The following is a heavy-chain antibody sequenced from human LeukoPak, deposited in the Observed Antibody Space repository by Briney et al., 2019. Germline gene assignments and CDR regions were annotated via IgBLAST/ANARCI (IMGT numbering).Heavy chain of an antibody. CDR2: IYTSGST. Sequence: SETLSLTCTVSAGSISSYYWSWIRQPPGKGLEWIGYIYTSGSTNYNPSLKSRVTISVDTSKNQFSLKLSSVTAAATAVYYCARLQAHLWFDAPRFDRWGQGTLVTVSS. V-gene: IGHV4-4*09. J-gene: IGHJ5*02. CDR3: ARLQAHLWFDAPRFDR. D-gene: IGHD3-10*01. CDR1: AGSISSYY.